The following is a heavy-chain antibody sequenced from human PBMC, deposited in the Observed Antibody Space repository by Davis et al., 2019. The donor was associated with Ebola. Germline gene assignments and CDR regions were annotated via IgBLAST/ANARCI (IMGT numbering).Heavy chain of an antibody. CDR1: GFTFSSYA. V-gene: IGHV3-30-3*01. CDR3: AKDSKLGIGTD. CDR2: ISYDGSNK. D-gene: IGHD7-27*01. J-gene: IGHJ4*02. Sequence: GESLKISCAASGFTFSSYAMHWVRQAPGKGLEWVAVISYDGSNKYYADSVKGRFTISRDNSKNTLYLQMNSLRAEDTAVYYCAKDSKLGIGTDWGQGTLVTVSS.